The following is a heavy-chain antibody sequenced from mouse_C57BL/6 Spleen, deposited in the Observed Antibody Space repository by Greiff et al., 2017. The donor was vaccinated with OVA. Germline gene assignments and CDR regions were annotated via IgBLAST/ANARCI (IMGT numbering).Heavy chain of an antibody. J-gene: IGHJ1*03. CDR2: IYPYNGGT. V-gene: IGHV1-19*01. Sequence: EVQLQQSGPVLVKPGASVQMSCQASGYTFTDYYLNWVKQRHGKSLEWIGVIYPYNGGTSYNQKFTGKATLTVDKSSSTAYMELNSLTSENSAFYYCTRRPGRWYFDVWGTGTTVTVSS. CDR3: TRRPGRWYFDV. CDR1: GYTFTDYY.